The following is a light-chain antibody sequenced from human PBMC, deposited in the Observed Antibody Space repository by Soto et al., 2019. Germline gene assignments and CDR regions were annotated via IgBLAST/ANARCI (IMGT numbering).Light chain of an antibody. Sequence: EIVLTQSPATLSLSPGERATLSCRASQSVSSYLAWYQQKPGQAPRLLIYDASNRATGIPARFSGSGSGTDFNLTISRLEPEDFAVYYCQQRSNWPPYTFGQGNKLEIK. CDR3: QQRSNWPPYT. CDR1: QSVSSY. CDR2: DAS. V-gene: IGKV3-11*01. J-gene: IGKJ2*01.